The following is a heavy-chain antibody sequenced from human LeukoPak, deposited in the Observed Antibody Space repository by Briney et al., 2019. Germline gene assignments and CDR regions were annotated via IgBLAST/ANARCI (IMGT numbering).Heavy chain of an antibody. V-gene: IGHV3-74*01. J-gene: IGHJ2*01. CDR2: ILNDGSAT. Sequence: GGSLRLSCAASGFTFSDYWMHWVRQVPGKGLVWVARILNDGSATTYADFVKGRFTISRDNAKNTLYLQMNSLRVEDTAVYYCAREADGAHNWYLDLWGRGTLVPVSP. CDR1: GFTFSDYW. D-gene: IGHD4/OR15-4a*01. CDR3: AREADGAHNWYLDL.